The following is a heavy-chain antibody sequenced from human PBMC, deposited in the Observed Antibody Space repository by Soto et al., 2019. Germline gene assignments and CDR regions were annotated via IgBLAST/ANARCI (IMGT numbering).Heavy chain of an antibody. V-gene: IGHV3-21*01. J-gene: IGHJ6*03. D-gene: IGHD2-15*01. CDR1: GFTSSGFR. Sequence: EVQLVESGGGWSSLGGPLGFSCEAPGFTSSGFRLNGVPRLPGRGRKGFYSFVGSSSYISYADPVKGRFTISRDNAKNSLYLQMNSLRAEDTAVYYCARDPYCSGGSCYSGPYYYYMDVWGKGTTVTVSS. CDR3: ARDPYCSGGSCYSGPYYYYMDV. CDR2: FVGSSSYI.